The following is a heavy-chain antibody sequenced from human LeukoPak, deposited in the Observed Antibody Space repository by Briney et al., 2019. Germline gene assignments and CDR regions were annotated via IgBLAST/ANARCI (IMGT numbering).Heavy chain of an antibody. D-gene: IGHD1-1*01. CDR1: GFTFSDYY. CDR3: ARDPRTTYYYYGMDV. CDR2: ISSSGSTI. J-gene: IGHJ6*02. V-gene: IGHV3-11*01. Sequence: MAGGSLRLSCAASGFTFSDYYMSWIRQAPGKGLEWVSYISSSGSTIYYADSVKGRFTISRDNAKNSLYLQMNSLRAEDTAVYYCARDPRTTYYYYGMDVWGQGTTVTVSS.